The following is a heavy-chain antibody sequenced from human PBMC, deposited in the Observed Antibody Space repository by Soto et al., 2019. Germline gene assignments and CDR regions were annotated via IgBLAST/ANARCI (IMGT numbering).Heavy chain of an antibody. Sequence: GESLKISCKGSGYSFTSYWIGWVRQMPGKGLEWMGIIYPGDSDTRYSPSFQGQVTISADKSISTAYLQWSSLKASDTAMYYCARHGRYCSSTSCPQAGYYYYYGMDVWGQGTTVTVSS. J-gene: IGHJ6*02. CDR2: IYPGDSDT. D-gene: IGHD2-2*01. CDR3: ARHGRYCSSTSCPQAGYYYYYGMDV. CDR1: GYSFTSYW. V-gene: IGHV5-51*01.